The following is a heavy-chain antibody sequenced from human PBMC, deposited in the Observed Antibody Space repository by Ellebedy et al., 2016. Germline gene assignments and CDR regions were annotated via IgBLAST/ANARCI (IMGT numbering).Heavy chain of an antibody. V-gene: IGHV3-7*03. Sequence: GESLKISCVGSGFTFSSYWMAWVRQAPGKGLEWVANIRHDESEKYFVNSVKGRFTISRDNAKNSVYLQMSSLRAEDMAVYYCARYGLSGTFDLWGQGTPVTVSS. D-gene: IGHD3-10*01. J-gene: IGHJ4*02. CDR1: GFTFSSYW. CDR3: ARYGLSGTFDL. CDR2: IRHDESEK.